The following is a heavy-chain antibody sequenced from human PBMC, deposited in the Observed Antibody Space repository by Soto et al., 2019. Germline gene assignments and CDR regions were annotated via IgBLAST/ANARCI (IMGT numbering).Heavy chain of an antibody. CDR1: GFSLSTHGVG. D-gene: IGHD6-25*01. J-gene: IGHJ3*02. Sequence: QITLTESGPTLVKPTQTLTLTCTFSGFSLSTHGVGGGWIRQPPGKALEWLAIFFWDDDTRYSQSLKNRLTITKDTSRNQVVLTMTNMDPADTATYYCARSRAAWVNAFDIWGQGTMVTVSS. CDR3: ARSRAAWVNAFDI. CDR2: FFWDDDT. V-gene: IGHV2-5*02.